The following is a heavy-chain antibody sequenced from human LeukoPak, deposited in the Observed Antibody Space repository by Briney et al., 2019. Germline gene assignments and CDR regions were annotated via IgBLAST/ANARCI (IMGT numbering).Heavy chain of an antibody. V-gene: IGHV3-13*01. J-gene: IGHJ3*02. CDR2: IVTSGDT. D-gene: IGHD6-19*01. CDR1: GFTFSSYD. Sequence: GGALRLSCSASGFTFSSYDMHWGRQATGKGLEGVAAIVTSGDTYYPGCVTGRFTISRANAKTSSSLHMKRLRAGDTAVYYCARVKSYRSGGLDAFDIWGQGTMVTVSS. CDR3: ARVKSYRSGGLDAFDI.